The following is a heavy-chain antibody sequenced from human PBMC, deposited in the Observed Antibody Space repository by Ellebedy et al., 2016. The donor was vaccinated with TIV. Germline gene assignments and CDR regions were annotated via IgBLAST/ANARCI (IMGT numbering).Heavy chain of an antibody. Sequence: GESLKISCAASGFTFSSYWMSWVRQAPGKGLEWVANIKQDGSEKYYVDSVKGRFTISRDNAKNSLYLQMNSLRAEDTAVYYCARDRNGYNSLYYYYYYGMDVWGQGTTVTVSS. D-gene: IGHD5-24*01. CDR2: IKQDGSEK. V-gene: IGHV3-7*04. CDR1: GFTFSSYW. CDR3: ARDRNGYNSLYYYYYYGMDV. J-gene: IGHJ6*02.